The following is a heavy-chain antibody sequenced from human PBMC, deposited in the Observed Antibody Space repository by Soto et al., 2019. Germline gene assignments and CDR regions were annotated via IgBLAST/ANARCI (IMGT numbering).Heavy chain of an antibody. CDR3: TKTRDYGDYLTGAFYYYALDV. J-gene: IGHJ6*02. CDR1: GYTFTTYA. CDR2: INAGNGNT. Sequence: GASVKVSCKASGYTFTTYAIHWVRQAPGQRPEWMGWINAGNGNTKYSQKFQGRVAITRDTTASTAYMDLISLRSEDTAVYYCTKTRDYGDYLTGAFYYYALDVWGQGTTVTVS. D-gene: IGHD4-17*01. V-gene: IGHV1-3*01.